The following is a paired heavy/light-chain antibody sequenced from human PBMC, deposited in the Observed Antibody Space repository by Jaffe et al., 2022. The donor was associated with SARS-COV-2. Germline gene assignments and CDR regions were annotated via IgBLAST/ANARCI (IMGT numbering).Heavy chain of an antibody. CDR3: AREDTEAATDSYSSSWSFIDY. J-gene: IGHJ4*02. CDR1: GFTFSSYS. V-gene: IGHV3-21*01. Sequence: EVQLVESGGGLVKPGGSLRLSCAASGFTFSSYSMNWVRQAPGKGLEWVSSISSSSSYIYYADSVKGRFTISRDNAKNSLYLQMNSLRAEDTAVYYCAREDTEAATDSYSSSWSFIDYWGQGTLVTVSS. D-gene: IGHD6-13*01. CDR2: ISSSSSYI.
Light chain of an antibody. Sequence: EIVMTQSPATLSVSPGERATLSCRASQSVSSNLAWYQQKPGQAPRLLIYGASTRATGIPARFSGSGSGTEFTLTISSLQSEDFAVYYCQQYNNWRRTFGQGTKVEIK. CDR2: GAS. CDR1: QSVSSN. J-gene: IGKJ1*01. CDR3: QQYNNWRRT. V-gene: IGKV3-15*01.